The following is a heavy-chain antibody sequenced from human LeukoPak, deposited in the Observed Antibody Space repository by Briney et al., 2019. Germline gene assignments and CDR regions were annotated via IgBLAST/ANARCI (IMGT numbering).Heavy chain of an antibody. D-gene: IGHD1/OR15-1a*01. CDR1: GFTFSIYA. CDR2: ISGNGVST. CDR3: ARDKREQRTYDY. V-gene: IGHV3-64*01. J-gene: IGHJ4*02. Sequence: GGSLRLSCAASGFTFSIYAMHWVRQAPGKGLEYVSAISGNGVSTNYANSVKGRFTMSRDNSKNTLFLQMDSLRAEDTAVYYCARDKREQRTYDYWGQGTLVTVSS.